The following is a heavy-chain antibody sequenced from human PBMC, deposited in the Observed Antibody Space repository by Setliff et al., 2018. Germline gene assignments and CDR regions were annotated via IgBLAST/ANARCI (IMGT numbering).Heavy chain of an antibody. CDR3: ARMSGFQYMDV. V-gene: IGHV4-61*09. Sequence: SETLSLTCTVSGGSFDSDSHYWSWIRQPAGKGLEWIGQIYTSWSTNYNPSLKSRVTISLDTSKNQFSLSLSSVTAADTAVYYCARMSGFQYMDVWGKGTTVTVSS. J-gene: IGHJ6*03. CDR2: IYTSWST. CDR1: GGSFDSDSHY. D-gene: IGHD3-3*01.